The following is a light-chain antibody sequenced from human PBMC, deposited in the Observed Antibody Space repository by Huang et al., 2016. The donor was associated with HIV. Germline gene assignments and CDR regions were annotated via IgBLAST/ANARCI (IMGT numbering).Light chain of an antibody. CDR2: GAY. CDR3: QQYGSSPRT. Sequence: IVLTQSPGTLSLSPGERATRSCRASQSVRSSYLAWYQQKPGQTPRLLIYGAYNRAGGIPIRFSGSQSGTDFTLAISSLEPEDFGVYYCQQYGSSPRTFGQGTKLEIK. CDR1: QSVRSSY. J-gene: IGKJ2*01. V-gene: IGKV3-20*01.